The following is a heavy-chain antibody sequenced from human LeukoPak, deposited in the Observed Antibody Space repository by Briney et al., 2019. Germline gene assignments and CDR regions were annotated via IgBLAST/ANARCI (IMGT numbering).Heavy chain of an antibody. D-gene: IGHD1-1*01. V-gene: IGHV5-51*01. CDR2: IHPGDSDT. CDR1: GYSFSSYW. CDR3: ARLDGTTMYYYYGMDV. Sequence: GESLKISCKGSGYSFSSYWIAWVRQTPGKGLEGMGIIHPGDSDTRYSPSFEGQVTISADKSISTAYLQWSRLKASDTAMYYCARLDGTTMYYYYGMDVWGQGTTVTVSS. J-gene: IGHJ6*02.